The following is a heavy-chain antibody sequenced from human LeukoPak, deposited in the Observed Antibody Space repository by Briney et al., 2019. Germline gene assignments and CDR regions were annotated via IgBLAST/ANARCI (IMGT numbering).Heavy chain of an antibody. CDR2: ISSSGTTI. CDR1: GFTFSSSE. Sequence: AGASLRLSCAASGFTFSSSEMNWVRQAPGKGREWVSYISSSGTTIYYADAVKGRFTTSRDNAKNSLYLQMNSLRAEDTAVYYCARDDHSGDRRFDNWGQGTLVTVSS. V-gene: IGHV3-48*03. D-gene: IGHD4-17*01. J-gene: IGHJ5*02. CDR3: ARDDHSGDRRFDN.